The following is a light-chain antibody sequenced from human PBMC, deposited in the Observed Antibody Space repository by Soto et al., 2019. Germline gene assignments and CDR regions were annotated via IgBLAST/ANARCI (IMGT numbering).Light chain of an antibody. Sequence: EIVLTQSPGTLSLSPGERATLSCRASQSVSSSYLAWYQQKPGQAPRLLIYGVSSRATGIPDRFSGSGSGTDFTLTISRLEPEDFAVYYCQQYDSSTGTFGQGTKLEIK. V-gene: IGKV3-20*01. CDR2: GVS. J-gene: IGKJ2*01. CDR3: QQYDSSTGT. CDR1: QSVSSSY.